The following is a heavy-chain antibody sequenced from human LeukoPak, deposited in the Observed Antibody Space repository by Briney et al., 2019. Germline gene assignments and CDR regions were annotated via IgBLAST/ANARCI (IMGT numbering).Heavy chain of an antibody. D-gene: IGHD6-13*01. CDR2: IYYSGST. CDR3: ARETLAAAGSRGYYYMDV. Sequence: SETLSLTCTVSGDSISSGGYYWSWIRQHPGKGLEWIGYIYYSGSTYYNPSLKSRVTISVDTSKNQFSLKLSSVTAADTAVYYCARETLAAAGSRGYYYMDVWGKGTTVTVSS. J-gene: IGHJ6*03. CDR1: GDSISSGGYY. V-gene: IGHV4-31*03.